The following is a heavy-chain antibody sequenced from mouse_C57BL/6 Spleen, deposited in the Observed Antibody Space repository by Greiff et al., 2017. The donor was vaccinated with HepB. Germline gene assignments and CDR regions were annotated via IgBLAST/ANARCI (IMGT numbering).Heavy chain of an antibody. CDR1: GYSFTGYF. CDR3: ASWSGSRGNWYLDV. CDR2: INPYNGDT. D-gene: IGHD1-1*01. Sequence: VQLKQSGPELVKPGASVKISCKASGYSFTGYFMNWVKQSHGKSLEWIGRINPYNGDTFFNQKFKGKATLTVDKASSTAHMELLSRTYEEFAVYYCASWSGSRGNWYLDVWGKGTTVTVAS. V-gene: IGHV1-37*01. J-gene: IGHJ1*03.